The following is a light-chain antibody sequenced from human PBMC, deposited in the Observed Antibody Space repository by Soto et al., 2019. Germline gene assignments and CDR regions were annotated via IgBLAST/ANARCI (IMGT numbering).Light chain of an antibody. Sequence: DIQMTQSPSSLSASVGDRVIITCRASQSISSYLNWYQQIPGKAPKVLISSVSSLQSGVPSRFSGSGSGTEFTLTISSLQPEDFATYYCQQSHSIPRTFGQGTRVEIK. CDR3: QQSHSIPRT. CDR1: QSISSY. V-gene: IGKV1-39*01. J-gene: IGKJ1*01. CDR2: SVS.